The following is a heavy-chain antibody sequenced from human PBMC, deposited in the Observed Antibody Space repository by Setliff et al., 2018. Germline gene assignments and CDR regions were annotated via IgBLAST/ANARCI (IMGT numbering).Heavy chain of an antibody. D-gene: IGHD7-27*01. CDR1: GYNFANHW. V-gene: IGHV5-10-1*01. J-gene: IGHJ4*02. CDR2: IDPGDSYA. CDR3: AKFGPLDLTGDWAFDN. Sequence: PGESLKISCQASGYNFANHWIAWVRLMPGKGLEYMGRIDPGDSYADYSPSLKSRVTISVDTSRKQFSLRLTSVTAADTAVYYCAKFGPLDLTGDWAFDNWGQGTLVTVSS.